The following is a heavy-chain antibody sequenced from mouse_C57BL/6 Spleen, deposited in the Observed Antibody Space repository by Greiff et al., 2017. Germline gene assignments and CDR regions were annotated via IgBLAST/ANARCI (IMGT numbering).Heavy chain of an antibody. Sequence: VMLVESGPGLVAPSQSLSITCTVSGFSLTSYGVDWVRQSPGKGLEWLGVIWGVGSTNYNSALKSRLSISKDNSKSQVFLKMNSLQTDDTAMYYCASEGYYGSSYGFAYWGQGTLVTVSA. D-gene: IGHD1-1*01. CDR1: GFSLTSYG. J-gene: IGHJ3*01. V-gene: IGHV2-6*01. CDR3: ASEGYYGSSYGFAY. CDR2: IWGVGST.